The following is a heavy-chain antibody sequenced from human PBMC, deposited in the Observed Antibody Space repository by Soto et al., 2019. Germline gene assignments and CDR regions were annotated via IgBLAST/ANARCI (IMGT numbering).Heavy chain of an antibody. D-gene: IGHD3-22*01. CDR2: ISAYNGNT. CDR3: ARVYYDSSGYYGDFDX. V-gene: IGHV1-18*01. Sequence: ASVKVSCKASGYTFTSYGISWVRQAPGQGLEWMGWISAYNGNTNYAQKLQGRVTMTTDTSTSTAYMELRSLRSDDTAVYYCARVYYDSSGYYGDFDXWGQGTLVTVSS. CDR1: GYTFTSYG. J-gene: IGHJ4*02.